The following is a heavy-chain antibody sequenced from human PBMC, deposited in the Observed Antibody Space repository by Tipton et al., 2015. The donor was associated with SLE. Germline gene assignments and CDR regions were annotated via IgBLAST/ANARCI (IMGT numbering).Heavy chain of an antibody. Sequence: TLSLTCTVSGYSISSGYYWGWIRQPPGKGLEWIGYIYTSGSTNYNPSLKSRVTISVDTSKNQFSLKLSSVTAADTAVYYCARRGTGNFDLWGRGTLVTVSS. CDR3: ARRGTGNFDL. CDR1: GYSISSGYY. V-gene: IGHV4-38-2*02. CDR2: IYTSGST. D-gene: IGHD3/OR15-3a*01. J-gene: IGHJ2*01.